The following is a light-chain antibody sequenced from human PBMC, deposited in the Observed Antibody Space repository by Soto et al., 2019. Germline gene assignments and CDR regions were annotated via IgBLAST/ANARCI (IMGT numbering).Light chain of an antibody. J-gene: IGKJ2*01. V-gene: IGKV1-33*01. Sequence: DIHLTQSPSSLSASVGDRVTITCQASQDIQNYINWYQHTPGKAPKLLIFDASNLQPRVASRFSGRASGTDFFLTTISLHPEDFATNFCQQHHDFPYTFGQGTKVDIK. CDR1: QDIQNY. CDR2: DAS. CDR3: QQHHDFPYT.